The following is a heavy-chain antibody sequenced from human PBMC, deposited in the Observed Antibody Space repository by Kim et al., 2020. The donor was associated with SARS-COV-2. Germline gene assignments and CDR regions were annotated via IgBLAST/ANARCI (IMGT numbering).Heavy chain of an antibody. CDR3: ARPAGSGWYEPPDY. Sequence: SVKVSCKASGGTFSSYTISWVRQAPGQGLEWMGRIIPILGIANYAQKFQGRVTITADKSTSTAYMELSSLRSEDTAVYYCARPAGSGWYEPPDYWGQGTLVTVSS. J-gene: IGHJ4*02. D-gene: IGHD6-19*01. CDR2: IIPILGIA. V-gene: IGHV1-69*02. CDR1: GGTFSSYT.